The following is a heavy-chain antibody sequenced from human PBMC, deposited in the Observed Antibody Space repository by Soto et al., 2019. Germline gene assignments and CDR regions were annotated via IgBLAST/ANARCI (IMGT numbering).Heavy chain of an antibody. V-gene: IGHV3-23*01. Sequence: EVQLLESGGGVVQPGGSLRLSCEASGFNFKKSAMAWVRQAPGEGLEGVSGISCCGGSTSYADPVRGRSSVARDDSKNTLSLQLNSLRVEDTARYYCAKADGEQWMIPHLDNWGQGTLVTVS. D-gene: IGHD6-19*01. CDR3: AKADGEQWMIPHLDN. CDR1: GFNFKKSA. J-gene: IGHJ4*02. CDR2: ISCCGGST.